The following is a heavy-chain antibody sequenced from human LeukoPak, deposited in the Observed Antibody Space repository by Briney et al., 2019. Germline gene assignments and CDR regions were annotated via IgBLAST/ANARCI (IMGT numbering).Heavy chain of an antibody. CDR3: ARLIYPTDNTPILQPRNWFDP. Sequence: SVKVSCKTSGGTFSTYAISWVRQAPGQGLEWTGGIIPIFGTTIYAQKFQGRVTITADESTSTAYMELSSLRSEDTAVYFCARLIYPTDNTPILQPRNWFDPWGQGTLVTVSS. CDR2: IIPIFGTT. D-gene: IGHD5-18*01. J-gene: IGHJ5*02. CDR1: GGTFSTYA. V-gene: IGHV1-69*13.